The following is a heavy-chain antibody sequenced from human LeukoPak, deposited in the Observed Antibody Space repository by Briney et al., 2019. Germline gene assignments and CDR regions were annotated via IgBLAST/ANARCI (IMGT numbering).Heavy chain of an antibody. CDR3: ARDLAPVDTAMVTAYYYYGMDV. D-gene: IGHD5-18*01. J-gene: IGHJ6*02. CDR1: GYTFTGYY. Sequence: ASVKVSCKASGYTFTGYYMHWVRQAPGQGLEWMGWINPNSGGTNYAQKFQGRVTMTRDTSISTAYMELSRLRSDDTAVYYCARDLAPVDTAMVTAYYYYGMDVWGQGTTVTVSS. V-gene: IGHV1-2*02. CDR2: INPNSGGT.